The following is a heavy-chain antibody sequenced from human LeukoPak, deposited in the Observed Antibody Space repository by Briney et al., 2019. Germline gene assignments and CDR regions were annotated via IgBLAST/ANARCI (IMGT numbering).Heavy chain of an antibody. CDR3: TKYGGDDTPGLN. J-gene: IGHJ4*02. CDR2: IKEDGSDK. Sequence: GGSLRLSCAASGFSFSSYWMTWVRQAPGKGLEWVANIKEDGSDKYYVDSVKGRFTISRDNAKNSLYLQMNSLRAEDTAVYYCTKYGGDDTPGLNWGQGTLVTVSS. CDR1: GFSFSSYW. V-gene: IGHV3-7*02. D-gene: IGHD4-23*01.